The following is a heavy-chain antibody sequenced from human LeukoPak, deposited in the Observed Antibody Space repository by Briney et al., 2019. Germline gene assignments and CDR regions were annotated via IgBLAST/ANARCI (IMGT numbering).Heavy chain of an antibody. CDR2: ISSSGSYI. Sequence: GGSLRLSCAASGFTFSSYSMNWVRQAPGKGLEWVSSISSSGSYIYYADSVKGRFTISRDNAKNSLYLQMNSLRAEDTAVYYCARETRFITPAFDIWGQGTMVTVSS. CDR1: GFTFSSYS. J-gene: IGHJ3*02. CDR3: ARETRFITPAFDI. D-gene: IGHD3-22*01. V-gene: IGHV3-21*04.